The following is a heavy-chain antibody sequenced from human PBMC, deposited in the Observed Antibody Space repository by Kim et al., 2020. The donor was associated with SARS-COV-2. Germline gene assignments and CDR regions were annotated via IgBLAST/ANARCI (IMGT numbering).Heavy chain of an antibody. CDR3: ARDWGDTGHRYFDY. CDR2: IYSGGST. J-gene: IGHJ4*02. Sequence: GGSLRLSCAASGFTVSSNYMSWVRQAPGKGLEWVSVIYSGGSTYYADSVKGRFTISRDNSKNTLYLQMNSLRAEDTAVYYCARDWGDTGHRYFDYWGQGTLVTVSS. V-gene: IGHV3-66*02. D-gene: IGHD5-18*01. CDR1: GFTVSSNY.